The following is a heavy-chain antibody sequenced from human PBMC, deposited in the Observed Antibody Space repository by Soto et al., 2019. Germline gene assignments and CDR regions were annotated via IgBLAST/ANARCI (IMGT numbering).Heavy chain of an antibody. CDR1: GFTFGSYA. J-gene: IGHJ4*02. CDR3: ATGRHCSSTSCALVDF. V-gene: IGHV3-23*01. Sequence: GGSLRLSCAASGFTFGSYAMSWVRQAPGKGLEWVSAITGSGDSTLYADSVKGRFTISRDNSKNTLYLQMNSLRAEDTAVYYCATGRHCSSTSCALVDFWGQGTRVT. CDR2: ITGSGDST. D-gene: IGHD2-2*01.